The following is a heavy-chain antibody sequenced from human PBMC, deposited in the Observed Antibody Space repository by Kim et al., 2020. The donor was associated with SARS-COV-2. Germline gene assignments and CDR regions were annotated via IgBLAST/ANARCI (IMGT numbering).Heavy chain of an antibody. V-gene: IGHV5-10-1*01. CDR1: GYSFTSYW. CDR2: IDPSDSYT. D-gene: IGHD5-18*01. J-gene: IGHJ4*02. Sequence: GESLKISCKGSGYSFTSYWISWVRQMPGKGLEWMGRIDPSDSYTNYSPSFQGHVTISADKSISTAYLQWSSLKASDTAMYYCARHMDTAMVRTYFDYWGQGTLVTVSS. CDR3: ARHMDTAMVRTYFDY.